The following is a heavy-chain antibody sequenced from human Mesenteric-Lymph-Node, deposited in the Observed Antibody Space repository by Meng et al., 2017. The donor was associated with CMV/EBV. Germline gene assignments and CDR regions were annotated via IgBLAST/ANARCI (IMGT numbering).Heavy chain of an antibody. D-gene: IGHD2-8*02. Sequence: SETLSLTCTVSGASVNFYYWNWVRQPPGKKLEWIGYVYHNGNTKYTHSLQSRVTMSMDTSKKHTSLNMTSVTAADTAVYYCARSGKYWYHFDYWGQGTLVTVSS. CDR3: ARSGKYWYHFDY. CDR1: GASVNFYY. V-gene: IGHV4-59*02. CDR2: VYHNGNT. J-gene: IGHJ4*02.